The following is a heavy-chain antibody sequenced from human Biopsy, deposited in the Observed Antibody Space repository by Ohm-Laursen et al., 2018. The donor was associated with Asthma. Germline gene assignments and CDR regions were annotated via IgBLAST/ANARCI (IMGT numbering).Heavy chain of an antibody. CDR3: ARGPELDV. V-gene: IGHV4-34*01. CDR2: TNERGVT. Sequence: TLSLTCDVSPGSFSGFYWTWIRPSPEKGLEWIGETNERGVTNNNPSLKSRVIISIDTYWNRVSLKLTSVTAADTAVYYCARGPELDVWGQGTTVTVSS. CDR1: PGSFSGFY. J-gene: IGHJ6*02.